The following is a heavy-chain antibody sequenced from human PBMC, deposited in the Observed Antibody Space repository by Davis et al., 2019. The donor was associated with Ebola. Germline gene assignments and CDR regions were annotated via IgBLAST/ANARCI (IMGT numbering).Heavy chain of an antibody. CDR2: ISGSGGST. CDR3: ARDRGAGHYYYYYMDV. D-gene: IGHD1-26*01. Sequence: GESLKISCAASGFTFSSYAMSWVRQAPGKGLEWVSAISGSGGSTYYADSVKGRFTISRDNSKNTLYLQMNSLRAEDTAVYYCARDRGAGHYYYYYMDVWGKGTTVTVSS. CDR1: GFTFSSYA. J-gene: IGHJ6*03. V-gene: IGHV3-23*01.